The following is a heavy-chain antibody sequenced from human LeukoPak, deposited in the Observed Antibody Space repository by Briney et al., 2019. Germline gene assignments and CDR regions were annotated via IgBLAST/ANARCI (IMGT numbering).Heavy chain of an antibody. V-gene: IGHV1-2*02. CDR1: GYTFTGYY. J-gene: IGHJ4*02. CDR2: INPNSGGT. Sequence: ASVKVSCKASGYTFTGYYMHWVRQAPGQGLEWMGWINPNSGGTNYAQKFQGRVTITRDTSISTAYMELSRLRSDDTAVYYCARWGTGPSGYFDYWGQGTLVTVSS. CDR3: ARWGTGPSGYFDY. D-gene: IGHD3-16*01.